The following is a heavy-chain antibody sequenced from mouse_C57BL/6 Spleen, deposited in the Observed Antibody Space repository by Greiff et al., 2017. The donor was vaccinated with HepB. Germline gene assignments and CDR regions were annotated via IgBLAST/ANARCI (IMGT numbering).Heavy chain of an antibody. CDR2: IYPGDGDT. CDR3: AGDGYYGELDY. Sequence: VHLVESGPELVKPGASVKISCKASGYAFSSSWMNWVKQRPGKGLEWIGRIYPGDGDTNYNGKFKGKATLTADKSSSTAYMQLSSLTSEDSAVYFCAGDGYYGELDYWGQGTTLTVSS. CDR1: GYAFSSSW. V-gene: IGHV1-82*01. J-gene: IGHJ2*01. D-gene: IGHD2-3*01.